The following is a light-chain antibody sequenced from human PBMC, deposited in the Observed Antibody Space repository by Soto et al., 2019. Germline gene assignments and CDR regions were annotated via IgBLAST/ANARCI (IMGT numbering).Light chain of an antibody. CDR1: SSDVGGYNY. Sequence: QSVLAQPRSWSGFPGQSVAISCTGTSSDVGGYNYVSWYQQHPGKAPKLMIYDVSKRPSGVPDRFSGSKSGNTASLSISGLQAEDEADYYCCSYAGSPYVFGTGTKVTVL. V-gene: IGLV2-11*01. CDR2: DVS. CDR3: CSYAGSPYV. J-gene: IGLJ1*01.